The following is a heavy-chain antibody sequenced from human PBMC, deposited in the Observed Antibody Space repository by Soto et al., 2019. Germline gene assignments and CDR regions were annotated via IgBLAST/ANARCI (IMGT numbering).Heavy chain of an antibody. CDR2: IIPIFGTA. J-gene: IGHJ3*02. Sequence: SVKVSCKASGGTFSSYAISWVRQAPGQGLEWMGGIIPIFGTANYAQKFQGRVTITADESTSTAYMELSSLRSEDTAVYYCARAQKTRSGVVIRGEAFDIWPRDNGHRLL. CDR1: GGTFSSYA. V-gene: IGHV1-69*13. D-gene: IGHD3-22*01. CDR3: ARAQKTRSGVVIRGEAFDI.